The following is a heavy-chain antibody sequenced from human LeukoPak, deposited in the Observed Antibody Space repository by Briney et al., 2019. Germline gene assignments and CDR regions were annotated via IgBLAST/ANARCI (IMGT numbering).Heavy chain of an antibody. CDR2: IDPSDSYT. Sequence: GESLKISCKGSGYSVTSYWISWVRQMPGKGLEWMGRIDPSDSYTNYSPSFQGHVTISADKSISTVYLQWSSLKASDTAMYYCARHSAGIVVAGKWGQGTLVTVSS. CDR1: GYSVTSYW. J-gene: IGHJ4*02. D-gene: IGHD6-19*01. CDR3: ARHSAGIVVAGK. V-gene: IGHV5-10-1*01.